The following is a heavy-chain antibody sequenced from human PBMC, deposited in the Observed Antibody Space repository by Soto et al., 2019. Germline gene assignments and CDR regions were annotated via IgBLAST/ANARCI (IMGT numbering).Heavy chain of an antibody. CDR3: ARTGGGYCSSTSCYILPKVDYYGMDV. CDR1: GGTFSSQA. D-gene: IGHD2-2*02. V-gene: IGHV1-69*06. CDR2: MIPIFGTA. J-gene: IGHJ6*01. Sequence: SVKVYYKASGGTFSSQAISLVRQAPGQGLEWTGGMIPIFGTANYAQKFQGRVTITADKSTSTAYMELSSLRSEDTAVYYCARTGGGYCSSTSCYILPKVDYYGMDVWGHGTPVTVSS.